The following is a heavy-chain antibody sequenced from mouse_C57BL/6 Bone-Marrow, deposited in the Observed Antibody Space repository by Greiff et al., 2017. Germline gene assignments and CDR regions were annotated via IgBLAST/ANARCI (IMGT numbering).Heavy chain of an antibody. J-gene: IGHJ1*03. CDR3: AREDYDGSLDV. V-gene: IGHV14-2*01. D-gene: IGHD1-1*01. CDR1: GFNIKDYY. Sequence: EVQLQQSGAELVKPGASVKLSCTASGFNIKDYYMHWVKQRTEQGLEWIGRIDPEDGDTKYAPKFQGKVTISADTSSNTAYLQISSLTSEDTAVYYCAREDYDGSLDVWGTGTTVTVSS. CDR2: IDPEDGDT.